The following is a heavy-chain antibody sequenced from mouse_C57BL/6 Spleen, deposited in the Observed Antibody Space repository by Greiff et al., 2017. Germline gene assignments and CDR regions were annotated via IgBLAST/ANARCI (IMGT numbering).Heavy chain of an antibody. D-gene: IGHD2-2*01. Sequence: QVQLKESGAELVKPGASVKISCKASGYAFSSYWMNWVKQRPGKGLEWIGQIYPGDGDTNYNGKFKGKATLTADKSSSTAYMQLSSLTSEDSAVYFCARPLMVTTGGYAMDYWGQGTSVTVSS. J-gene: IGHJ4*01. V-gene: IGHV1-80*01. CDR3: ARPLMVTTGGYAMDY. CDR2: IYPGDGDT. CDR1: GYAFSSYW.